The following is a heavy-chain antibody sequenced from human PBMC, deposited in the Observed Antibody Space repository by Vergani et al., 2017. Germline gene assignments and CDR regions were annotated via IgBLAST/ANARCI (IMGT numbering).Heavy chain of an antibody. CDR3: ATPQTVTTGGMDV. D-gene: IGHD4-17*01. J-gene: IGHJ6*02. Sequence: EVQLVQSGAEVKKPGATMKISCKVSGYTFTDHYMHWVKQAPGKGLEWMGLVDPEDGETIYAGKFKGRVTIAADTSTDTAHLELSSLRSEDTAVYYCATPQTVTTGGMDVWGQGTTVTVSS. CDR2: VDPEDGET. CDR1: GYTFTDHY. V-gene: IGHV1-69-2*01.